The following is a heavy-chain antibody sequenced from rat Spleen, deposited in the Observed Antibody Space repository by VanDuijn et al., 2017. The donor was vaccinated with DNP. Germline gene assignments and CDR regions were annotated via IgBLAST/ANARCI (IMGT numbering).Heavy chain of an antibody. Sequence: EVQLQESGPGLVKPSQSLSLTCSVTGYSITSNYWAWIRKFPGNKMEWMGFISYSGSASYNPSLKSRFSITRDTSKNQFFLQLNSVTTEDTATYYCARFGPDLDYWGQGVTVTVSS. CDR1: GYSITSNY. J-gene: IGHJ2*01. D-gene: IGHD3-1*01. CDR2: ISYSGSA. V-gene: IGHV3-1*01. CDR3: ARFGPDLDY.